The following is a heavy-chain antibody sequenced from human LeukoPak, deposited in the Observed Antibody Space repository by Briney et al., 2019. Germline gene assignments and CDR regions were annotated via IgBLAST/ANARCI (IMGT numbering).Heavy chain of an antibody. D-gene: IGHD2-2*01. CDR3: ARGYCSSTSCYSGRGMDV. CDR1: GYTFTGYY. CDR2: INPSGGST. V-gene: IGHV1-46*01. Sequence: ASVKVSCKASGYTFTGYYMHWVRQAPGQGLEWMGIINPSGGSTSYAQKFQGRVTMTRDTSTSTVYMEMSSLRSEDTAVYYCARGYCSSTSCYSGRGMDVWGQGTTVTVFS. J-gene: IGHJ6*02.